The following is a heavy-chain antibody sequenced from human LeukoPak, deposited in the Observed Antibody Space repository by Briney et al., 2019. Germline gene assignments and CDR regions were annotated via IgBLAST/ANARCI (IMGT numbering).Heavy chain of an antibody. V-gene: IGHV4-30-4*01. J-gene: IGHJ4*02. D-gene: IGHD6-19*01. Sequence: PSETLSLTCTVSGGSISSGDYYWSWIRQPPGKGLEWIGYIYYSGSTYYNPSLKSRVTISVDTSKNQFSLKLSSVTAADTAVYYCARVGIAVATTLVDGDYWGQGTLVTVSS. CDR3: ARVGIAVATTLVDGDY. CDR2: IYYSGST. CDR1: GGSISSGDYY.